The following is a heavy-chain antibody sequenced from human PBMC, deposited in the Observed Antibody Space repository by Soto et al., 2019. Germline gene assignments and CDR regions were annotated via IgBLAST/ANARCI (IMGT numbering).Heavy chain of an antibody. CDR2: IWYDGSNK. D-gene: IGHD2-15*01. CDR1: GFTFSSYG. J-gene: IGHJ6*02. CDR3: ASEYCSGGSCDYYGMDV. Sequence: QVQLVESGGGVVQPGRSLRLSCAASGFTFSSYGLHWVRQAPGKGLEWVAVIWYDGSNKYYADSVKGRFTISRDNSKNTLYLQMNSLRAEDTAVDYCASEYCSGGSCDYYGMDVWGQGTTVTVSS. V-gene: IGHV3-33*01.